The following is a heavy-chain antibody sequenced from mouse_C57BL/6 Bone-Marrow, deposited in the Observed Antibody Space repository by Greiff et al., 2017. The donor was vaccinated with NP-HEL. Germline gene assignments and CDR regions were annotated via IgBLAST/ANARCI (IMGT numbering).Heavy chain of an antibody. D-gene: IGHD2-3*01. CDR2: IDPSDSYT. CDR3: AREGWLLLYFDY. CDR1: GYTFTSYW. V-gene: IGHV1-69*01. Sequence: QVQLQQPGAELVMPGASVKLSCKASGYTFTSYWMHWVKQRPGQGLEWIGEIDPSDSYTNYNQKFKGKSTLTVDKSSSTAYMQLSSLTSEDSAVYYGAREGWLLLYFDYWGQGTTLTVSS. J-gene: IGHJ2*01.